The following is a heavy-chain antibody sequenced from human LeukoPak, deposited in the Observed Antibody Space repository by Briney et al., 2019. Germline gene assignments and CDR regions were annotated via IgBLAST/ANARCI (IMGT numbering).Heavy chain of an antibody. J-gene: IGHJ4*02. D-gene: IGHD3-16*01. CDR3: ARGRGGRSWDSDY. CDR2: ISSSSKYI. V-gene: IGHV3-21*01. CDR1: GFTSSSFG. Sequence: GGSLRLSCAASGFTSSSFGMNWVRQAPGKGLEWVSSISSSSKYIYYADSVRGRFTISRDNAKNSLYLQMSSLRAEDTAVYFCARGRGGRSWDSDYWGQGTLVTVSS.